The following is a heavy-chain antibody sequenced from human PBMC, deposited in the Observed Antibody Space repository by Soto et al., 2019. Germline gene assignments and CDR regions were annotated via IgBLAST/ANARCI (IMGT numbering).Heavy chain of an antibody. CDR2: ISGLSATT. CDR1: GFRFTSFG. Sequence: DVVLVNSGGGFVRPGESLRLSCGASGFRFTSFGMNWVRQGPGKGLEWLSYISGLSATTYYADSVRGRFTVSRDNDMNLVFLQLNNLRGDDTAVYYCTRGGAASPDYWGQGSRVVVSS. J-gene: IGHJ4*02. V-gene: IGHV3-48*04. CDR3: TRGGAASPDY. D-gene: IGHD2-15*01.